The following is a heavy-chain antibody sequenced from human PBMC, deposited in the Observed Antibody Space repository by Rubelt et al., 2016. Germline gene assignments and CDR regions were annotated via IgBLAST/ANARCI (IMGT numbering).Heavy chain of an antibody. J-gene: IGHJ5*02. CDR3: ARMRGPYSSSGGEFDP. CDR2: INAGNGNT. CDR1: GYTFTSYA. Sequence: QVQLVQSGAEVKKPGASVKVSCKASGYTFTSYAMHWVRQAPGQRLEWMGWINAGNGNTKYSQKFLGRVTITRDTAASTAYMELSSLRSEDTAVYYCARMRGPYSSSGGEFDPWGQGTLVTVSS. V-gene: IGHV1-3*01. D-gene: IGHD6-13*01.